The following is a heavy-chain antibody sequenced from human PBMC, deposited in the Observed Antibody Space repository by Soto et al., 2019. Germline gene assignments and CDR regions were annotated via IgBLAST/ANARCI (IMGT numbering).Heavy chain of an antibody. V-gene: IGHV4-34*01. D-gene: IGHD2-8*01. Sequence: QVQLQQWGAGLLKPSETLSLTCAVYGGSFSGYYWSWIRQPPGKGLEWIGEINHSGSTNYNPSLKGRVTISVDTSKNQFALRFSSVTVADSAVYYCARGRGIVLIVYARSLYYFDYWGQGTLVTVSS. CDR1: GGSFSGYY. CDR2: INHSGST. CDR3: ARGRGIVLIVYARSLYYFDY. J-gene: IGHJ4*02.